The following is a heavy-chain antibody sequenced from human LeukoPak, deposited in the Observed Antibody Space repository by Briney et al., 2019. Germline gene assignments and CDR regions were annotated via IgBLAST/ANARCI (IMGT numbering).Heavy chain of an antibody. CDR3: ARGYCSSTSCYNPKFDY. J-gene: IGHJ4*02. CDR2: INHSGST. D-gene: IGHD2-2*01. CDR1: GGSFSGYY. Sequence: SETLSLTCAVYGGSFSGYYWSWIRQPPGKGLEWIGEINHSGSTNYNPSLKSRVTISVDTSKNQFSLKLSSVTAADTAVYYCARGYCSSTSCYNPKFDYWGQGTLVTVSS. V-gene: IGHV4-34*01.